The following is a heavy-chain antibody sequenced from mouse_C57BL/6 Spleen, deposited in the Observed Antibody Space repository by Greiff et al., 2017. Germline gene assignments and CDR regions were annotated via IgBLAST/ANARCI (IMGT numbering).Heavy chain of an antibody. CDR1: GYTFTSSW. CDR3: ARFDYGEGDY. Sequence: QVQLQQPGAELVKPGASVKLSCKASGYTFTSSWMHWVKQRPGQGLEWIGMIHPNSGSTNYNEKFKSKATLTVDKSSSTAYMQLSSLTSEDSAVYYCARFDYGEGDYWGQGTTLTVSS. CDR2: IHPNSGST. V-gene: IGHV1-64*01. D-gene: IGHD1-2*01. J-gene: IGHJ2*01.